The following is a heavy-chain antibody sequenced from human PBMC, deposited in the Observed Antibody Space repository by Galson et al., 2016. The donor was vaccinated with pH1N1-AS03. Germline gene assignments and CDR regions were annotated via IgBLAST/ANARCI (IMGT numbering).Heavy chain of an antibody. D-gene: IGHD3/OR15-3a*01. Sequence: SETLSLTCTVSGASISSGTYYWGWIRQPPGKGLEWIATIYYTGNNFYYNPSLKSRVSISLDSPKNQFSLTLTSVTAADTATYFCARHWAPYATSAFGHWGQGVLVTVSS. J-gene: IGHJ4*02. CDR1: GASISSGTYY. CDR2: IYYTGNN. CDR3: ARHWAPYATSAFGH. V-gene: IGHV4-39*01.